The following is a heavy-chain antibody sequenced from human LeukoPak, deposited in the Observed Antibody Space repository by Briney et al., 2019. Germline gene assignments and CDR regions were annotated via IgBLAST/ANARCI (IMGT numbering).Heavy chain of an antibody. D-gene: IGHD6-19*01. CDR2: ISYNGGNK. Sequence: RGSLRLSCAASGFTFSSFAMHWVRQAPGKGLEWVAVISYNGGNKFYADSVKGRFTISRDNSQNMVYLQMNSLRAEDTAVYYCARESAYSSGWNFDYWGQGTLVTVSS. V-gene: IGHV3-30*01. CDR1: GFTFSSFA. CDR3: ARESAYSSGWNFDY. J-gene: IGHJ4*02.